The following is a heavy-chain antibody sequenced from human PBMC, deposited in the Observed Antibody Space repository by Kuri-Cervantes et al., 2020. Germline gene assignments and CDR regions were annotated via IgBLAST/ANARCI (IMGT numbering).Heavy chain of an antibody. CDR1: GGSFSGYY. Sequence: ESLKISCAVYGGSFSGYYWSWIRQPPGKGLEWIGEINHSGSTNYNPSLKSRVTISVDTSKNQFSLKLSSVTAADTAVYYCARGRAGVVVPAAHSPNLNWFDPWGQGTLVTVSS. CDR3: ARGRAGVVVPAAHSPNLNWFDP. D-gene: IGHD2-2*01. V-gene: IGHV4-34*01. CDR2: INHSGST. J-gene: IGHJ5*02.